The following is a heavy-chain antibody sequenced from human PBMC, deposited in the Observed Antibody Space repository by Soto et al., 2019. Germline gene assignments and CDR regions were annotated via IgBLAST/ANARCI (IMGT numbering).Heavy chain of an antibody. D-gene: IGHD2-21*02. CDR2: IYYTGTT. CDR3: ERLGGYYQAFDQ. J-gene: IGHJ4*02. V-gene: IGHV4-59*08. CDR1: GGSMSSYY. Sequence: PSETLSLTCTVSGGSMSSYYWGWFRQPPGKGLEWIGYIYYTGTTTYHPSLKSRVTISIDTSRNQFSLKLNSVTAADTAVYYCERLGGYYQAFDQWGQGSLVTVSS.